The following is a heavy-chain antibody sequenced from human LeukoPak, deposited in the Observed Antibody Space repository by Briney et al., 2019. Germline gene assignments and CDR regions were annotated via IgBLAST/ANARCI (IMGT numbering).Heavy chain of an antibody. CDR3: ANDPSWLQTYYYYGMDV. J-gene: IGHJ6*02. CDR1: GYTFTSYD. CDR2: IIPIFGTA. D-gene: IGHD6-19*01. V-gene: IGHV1-69*13. Sequence: SVKVSCKASGYTFTSYDINWVRQATGQGLEWMGGIIPIFGTANYAQKFQGRVTITADESTSTAYMELSSLRSEDTAVYYCANDPSWLQTYYYYGMDVWGQGTTVTVSS.